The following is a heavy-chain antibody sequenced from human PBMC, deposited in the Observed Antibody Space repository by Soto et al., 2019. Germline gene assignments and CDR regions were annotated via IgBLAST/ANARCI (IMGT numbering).Heavy chain of an antibody. D-gene: IGHD6-19*01. V-gene: IGHV1-18*04. CDR1: GYIFTDYG. J-gene: IGHJ4*02. CDR3: ARGGGRYEGIDY. CDR2: IANGNT. Sequence: QVQLLQSGVEVKKPGASVKVSCKASGYIFTDYGLTWVRQAPGQGLEWMGWIANGNTKYAQRLQDRVTMTTDTSTSTASTELRSLRSDDTAIYYCARGGGRYEGIDYWGQGTLVTVSS.